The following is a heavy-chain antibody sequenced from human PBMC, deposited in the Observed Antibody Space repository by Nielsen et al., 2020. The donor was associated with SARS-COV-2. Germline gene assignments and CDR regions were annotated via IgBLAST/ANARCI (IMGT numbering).Heavy chain of an antibody. J-gene: IGHJ4*02. V-gene: IGHV2-5*02. CDR3: AHYTAMVLFDF. Sequence: SGPTLANLTQILTLTCSFSGFPLDTSGVGVGWIRQPPGKALEWLALIYWDDDKRYNPSLNSRLAITKDTSKNQVVLTMTSMNPLDTGTYYCAHYTAMVLFDFWGQGTPVTVSS. CDR2: IYWDDDK. CDR1: GFPLDTSGVG. D-gene: IGHD5-18*01.